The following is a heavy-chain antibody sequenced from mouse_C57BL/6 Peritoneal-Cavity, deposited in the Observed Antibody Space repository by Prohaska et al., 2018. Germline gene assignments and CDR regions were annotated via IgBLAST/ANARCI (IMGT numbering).Heavy chain of an antibody. CDR2: INPNNGGT. CDR1: GYTFTDYY. D-gene: IGHD1-1*01. J-gene: IGHJ4*01. Sequence: EVQLQQSGPELVEPGASVKISCKASGYTFTDYYMNWVKQSHGKSLEWIGDINPNNGGTSYNQKFKGKATLTVDKSSSTAYMELRSLTSEDSAVYYCARRGYYYGSSYPYYYAMDYWGQGTSVTVSS. CDR3: ARRGYYYGSSYPYYYAMDY. V-gene: IGHV1-26*01.